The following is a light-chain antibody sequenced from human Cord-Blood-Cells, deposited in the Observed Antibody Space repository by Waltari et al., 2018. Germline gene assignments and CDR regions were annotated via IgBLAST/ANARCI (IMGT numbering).Light chain of an antibody. CDR1: QSVLYSSNNKNY. J-gene: IGKJ1*01. V-gene: IGKV4-1*01. CDR2: WAS. Sequence: DIVMTQSPDSLAVSLGERATINCKSSQSVLYSSNNKNYLAWYQQKPGQPPKLLIYWASTRESGVPDRFGGSGSGTDFTLTISSLQAEDVAVYSCQQYYSTPPTLGQGTKVEIK. CDR3: QQYYSTPPT.